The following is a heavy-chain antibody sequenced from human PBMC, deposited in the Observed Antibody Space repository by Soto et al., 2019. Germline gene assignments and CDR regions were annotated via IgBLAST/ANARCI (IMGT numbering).Heavy chain of an antibody. CDR3: ARALYYDILTGYYDY. J-gene: IGHJ4*02. CDR1: GYTFTRYA. D-gene: IGHD3-9*01. Sequence: ASVKVSCKASGYTFTRYAMHWVRQAPGQRLEWMGWMNPNSGNTGYAQKFQGRVTITRDTSASTAYMELSSLRSEDTAVYYCARALYYDILTGYYDYWGQGTLVTVSS. V-gene: IGHV1-3*01. CDR2: MNPNSGNT.